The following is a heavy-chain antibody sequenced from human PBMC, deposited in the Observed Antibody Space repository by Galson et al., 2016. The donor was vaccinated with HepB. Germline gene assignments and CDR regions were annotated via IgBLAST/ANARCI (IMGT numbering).Heavy chain of an antibody. CDR2: ISGTSTYI. Sequence: SLRLSCAASGFTFTNYAMGWVRQAPGKGLEWVSVISGTSTYIYYADSVKGRFTTSIDNAKNSLYLQMNSLRAEDTAVYYCARDWTKSYDSSGFLTVKDYWGQGTLVTVSS. J-gene: IGHJ4*02. V-gene: IGHV3-21*06. CDR3: ARDWTKSYDSSGFLTVKDY. D-gene: IGHD3-22*01. CDR1: GFTFTNYA.